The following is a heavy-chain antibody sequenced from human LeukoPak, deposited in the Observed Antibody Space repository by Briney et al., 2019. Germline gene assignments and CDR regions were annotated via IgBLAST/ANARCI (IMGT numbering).Heavy chain of an antibody. V-gene: IGHV1-2*06. J-gene: IGHJ6*03. Sequence: GASVKVSCKASGYTFTGCYMHWVRQAPGQGLEWMGRINPNSGGTNYAQKFQGRVTMTRDTSISTAYMELSRLSSDDTAVYYCARSYGDYGNHYYYMDVWGKGTTVTVSS. CDR1: GYTFTGCY. CDR3: ARSYGDYGNHYYYMDV. D-gene: IGHD4-17*01. CDR2: INPNSGGT.